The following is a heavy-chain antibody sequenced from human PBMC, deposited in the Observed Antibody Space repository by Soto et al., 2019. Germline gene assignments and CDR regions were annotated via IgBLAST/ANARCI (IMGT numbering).Heavy chain of an antibody. CDR2: IYYSGST. CDR1: GGSISSYY. J-gene: IGHJ5*02. CDR3: ARDNYDSNCYYPNWFAP. V-gene: IGHV4-59*01. Sequence: SETLSLTCTVSGGSISSYYWSWIRQPPGKGLEWIGYIYYSGSTNYNPSLKSRVTISVDTSKHQFSLKLSSVTAADMAVYYCARDNYDSNCYYPNWFAPWGQGTLVTV. D-gene: IGHD3-22*01.